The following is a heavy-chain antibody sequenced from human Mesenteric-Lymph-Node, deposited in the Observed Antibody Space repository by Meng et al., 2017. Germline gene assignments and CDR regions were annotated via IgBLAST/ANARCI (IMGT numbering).Heavy chain of an antibody. V-gene: IGHV4-4*02. Sequence: QGTLQGSGPELVKPSGTLSLTCAVSGDSISSSHWWSWVRQPPGKGLEWIGEIYHSGSTHYNPSLRSRVTISVDKSQHQFSLKLGSVTAADTAVYYRARDRTTGRYFDYWGQGTLVTVSS. D-gene: IGHD4-11*01. CDR2: IYHSGST. CDR3: ARDRTTGRYFDY. J-gene: IGHJ4*02. CDR1: GDSISSSHW.